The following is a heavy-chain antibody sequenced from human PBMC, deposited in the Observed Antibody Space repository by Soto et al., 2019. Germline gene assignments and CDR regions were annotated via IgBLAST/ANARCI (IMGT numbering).Heavy chain of an antibody. V-gene: IGHV6-1*01. CDR3: ARDLIVVVVAATQGYYYYYGMDV. Sequence: SQTLSPPCAISGDSVSSHSAAWNWIRQSPSRGLEWRGRTYYRSKWYNDYAVSVKSRITINPDTSKNQFSLQLNSVTPEDTAVYYCARDLIVVVVAATQGYYYYYGMDVWRQGTTVTVSS. CDR2: TYYRSKWYN. D-gene: IGHD2-15*01. CDR1: GDSVSSHSAA. J-gene: IGHJ6*02.